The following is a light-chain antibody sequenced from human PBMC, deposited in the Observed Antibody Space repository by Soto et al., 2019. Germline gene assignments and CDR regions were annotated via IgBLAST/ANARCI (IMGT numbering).Light chain of an antibody. CDR3: QQYHNWPLT. Sequence: EIVMTQSPATLSVSPGERATLSCRASQSVSNNLAWYHQKPGLAPRLLIYGASTRAPGIPARFSGSGSGTEFTPTISSPQSEDFAVYYCQQYHNWPLTFGQGTKMDIK. V-gene: IGKV3-15*01. CDR2: GAS. CDR1: QSVSNN. J-gene: IGKJ1*01.